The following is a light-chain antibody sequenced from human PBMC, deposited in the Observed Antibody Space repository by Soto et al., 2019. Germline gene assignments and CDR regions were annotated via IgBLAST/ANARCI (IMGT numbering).Light chain of an antibody. Sequence: QSVLTQPPSESGAPGQRVTISCTGSSSNIGAGYDVHWYQQLPGTAPKLLIYVNSNRPSGVPDRFSGSKSGTSASLAITGLQAEDEADYYCQSYDSSLSGYYVFGTGTKVTVL. CDR3: QSYDSSLSGYYV. CDR2: VNS. V-gene: IGLV1-40*01. J-gene: IGLJ1*01. CDR1: SSNIGAGYD.